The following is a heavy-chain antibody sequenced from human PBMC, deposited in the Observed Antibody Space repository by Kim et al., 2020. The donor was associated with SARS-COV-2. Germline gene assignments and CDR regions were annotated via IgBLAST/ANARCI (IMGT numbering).Heavy chain of an antibody. CDR2: INSDGSST. CDR1: GFTFSSYW. Sequence: GGFLRLSCAASGFTFSSYWMHWVRQAPGKGLVWVSRINSDGSSTSYADSVKGRFTISRDNAKNTLYLQMNSLRAEDTAVYYCARALTTIFGVDYDAFDIWGQGTMVTVSS. D-gene: IGHD3-3*01. V-gene: IGHV3-74*01. J-gene: IGHJ3*02. CDR3: ARALTTIFGVDYDAFDI.